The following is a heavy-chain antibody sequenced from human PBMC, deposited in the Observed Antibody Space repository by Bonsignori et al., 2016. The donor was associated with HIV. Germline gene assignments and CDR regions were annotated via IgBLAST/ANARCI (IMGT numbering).Heavy chain of an antibody. V-gene: IGHV1-69-2*01. Sequence: EVQLVQSGAEVRKPGATVKVSCKVSGYTFTDYYMHWVQQAPGKGLEWMGLIDPENGTPIYAEKFRGRLTITADMSTDTAYMELNSLRSEDTAVYYCTTDRYSSMKFWGQGTLVTVSS. CDR3: TTDRYSSMKF. CDR1: GYTFTDYY. D-gene: IGHD6-19*01. CDR2: IDPENGTP. J-gene: IGHJ4*02.